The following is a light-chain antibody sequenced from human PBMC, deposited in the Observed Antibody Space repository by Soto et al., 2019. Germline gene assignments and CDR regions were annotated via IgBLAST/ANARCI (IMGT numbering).Light chain of an antibody. CDR1: QSVLYSSNNKNY. J-gene: IGKJ1*01. V-gene: IGKV4-1*01. CDR3: QQYYSSPRT. Sequence: DIVMTQSPDSLAVSLGERATINCKSSQSVLYSSNNKNYLAWYQQKPGQPPKLLIYWASTRESGVPDRFSGSGSGTDFTLTISSLQAEEVAVYYCQQYYSSPRTFGQGTKVEIE. CDR2: WAS.